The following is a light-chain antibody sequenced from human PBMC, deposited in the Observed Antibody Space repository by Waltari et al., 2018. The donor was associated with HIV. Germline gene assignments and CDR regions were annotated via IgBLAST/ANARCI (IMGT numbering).Light chain of an antibody. CDR1: RSNIGSND. V-gene: IGLV1-44*01. CDR3: AVWDDNVNGL. CDR2: SNK. Sequence: QSVLTQPPSVSGTPGQRVTISCSGRRSNIGSNDVTWYQQRPGTAPKRLISSNKQRPSGVPDLFSVSKSGTSASLAISGLQSEDEADYYCAVWDDNVNGLFGGGTKVTVL. J-gene: IGLJ2*01.